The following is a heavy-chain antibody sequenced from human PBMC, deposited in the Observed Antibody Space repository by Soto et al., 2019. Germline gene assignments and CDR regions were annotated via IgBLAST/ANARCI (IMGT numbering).Heavy chain of an antibody. J-gene: IGHJ4*02. D-gene: IGHD6-13*01. Sequence: ASVKVSCKASGYTFIGYYMHWVRQAPGQGLEWMGWINPNTGDTNYAQKLQGRVTMTTDTSTSTAYMELRSLRSDDTAVYYCARRYSSSWLVDYWGQGTLVTVSS. V-gene: IGHV1-2*02. CDR2: INPNTGDT. CDR3: ARRYSSSWLVDY. CDR1: GYTFIGYY.